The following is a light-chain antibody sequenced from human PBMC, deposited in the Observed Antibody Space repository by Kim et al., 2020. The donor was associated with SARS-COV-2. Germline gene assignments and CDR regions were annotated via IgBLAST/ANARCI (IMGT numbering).Light chain of an antibody. J-gene: IGKJ1*01. CDR2: GAS. CDR3: QQYNNWWT. Sequence: SVSPGERAPLSCRARQSVSSNLAWYQQKPGQAPRLLIYGASTRATGIPARFSGSGSGTEFTLTISSLQSEDFAVYYCQQYNNWWTFGQGTKVDIK. V-gene: IGKV3-15*01. CDR1: QSVSSN.